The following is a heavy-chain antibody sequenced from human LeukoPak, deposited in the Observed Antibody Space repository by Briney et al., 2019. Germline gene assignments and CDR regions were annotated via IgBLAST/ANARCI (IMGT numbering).Heavy chain of an antibody. D-gene: IGHD4-17*01. CDR3: ARDLDYGDYQLDY. J-gene: IGHJ4*02. Sequence: SQTLSLTCTVSGGSISSGSYYWSWIRQPDGKGLEWIGRIYTSGSTNYNPSLKSRVTISVDTSKNQFSLKLSSVTAADTAVYYCARDLDYGDYQLDYWGQGTLVTVSS. CDR1: GGSISSGSYY. CDR2: IYTSGST. V-gene: IGHV4-61*02.